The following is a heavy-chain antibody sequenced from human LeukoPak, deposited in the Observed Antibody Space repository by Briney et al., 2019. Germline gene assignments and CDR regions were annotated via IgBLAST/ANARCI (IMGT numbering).Heavy chain of an antibody. J-gene: IGHJ4*02. D-gene: IGHD6-19*01. CDR3: ARPARKGVAAYYFDY. V-gene: IGHV1-2*02. CDR1: GYIFTGHY. Sequence: ASVKVSCKASGYIFTGHYMHWVRQAPGQGLEWMGWINPNSGGINYAQKFQGRVTISADKSISTAYLQWSSLKASDTAMYYCARPARKGVAAYYFDYWGQGTLVTVSS. CDR2: INPNSGGI.